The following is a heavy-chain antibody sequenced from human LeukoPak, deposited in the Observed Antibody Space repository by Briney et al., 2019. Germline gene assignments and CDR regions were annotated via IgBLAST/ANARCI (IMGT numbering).Heavy chain of an antibody. J-gene: IGHJ6*02. CDR1: GYTSTSYG. Sequence: GASVKVSCKASGYTSTSYGISWVRQAPGQGLECMGWSSAYNGNTNYAQKLQGRVTMTTDTSTSTAYMELRSLRSDDTAVYYCARAVIAVAGTYYYYGMDVWGQGTTVTVSS. CDR3: ARAVIAVAGTYYYYGMDV. CDR2: SSAYNGNT. D-gene: IGHD6-19*01. V-gene: IGHV1-18*01.